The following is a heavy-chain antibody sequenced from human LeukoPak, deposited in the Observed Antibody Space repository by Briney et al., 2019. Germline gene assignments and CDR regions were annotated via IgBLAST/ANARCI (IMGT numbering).Heavy chain of an antibody. J-gene: IGHJ6*01. D-gene: IGHD2-21*01. CDR2: IYYSGST. CDR3: ARSGGWGAIASGYYGMDV. Sequence: SETLSLTCTVSGGSISSGDYSWSWIRQPPGKGLEWIGYIYYSGSTYYNPSLKSRVTISVDTSKNQFSLKLSSVTAADTAVYYCARSGGWGAIASGYYGMDVWGQGTTVTVSS. V-gene: IGHV4-30-4*01. CDR1: GGSISSGDYS.